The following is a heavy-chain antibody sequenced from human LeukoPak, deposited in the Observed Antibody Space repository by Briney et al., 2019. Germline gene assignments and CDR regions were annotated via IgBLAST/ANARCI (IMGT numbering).Heavy chain of an antibody. CDR2: INSFGSST. D-gene: IGHD2-15*01. CDR1: GFTFSSYW. Sequence: GGSLRLSCAASGFTFSSYWMHWVRQAPGKGLVWVSRINSFGSSTTHADSVKGRFTISRDNAKNTLYLQMNSLRAEDTAVYYCAREASAVGWFDPWGQGTLVTVSS. V-gene: IGHV3-74*01. CDR3: AREASAVGWFDP. J-gene: IGHJ5*02.